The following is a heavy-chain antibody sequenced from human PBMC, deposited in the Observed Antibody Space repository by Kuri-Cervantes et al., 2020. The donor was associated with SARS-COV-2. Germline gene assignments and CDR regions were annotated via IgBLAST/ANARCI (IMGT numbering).Heavy chain of an antibody. CDR1: GFTFSNAW. Sequence: GGSLRLSCAASGFTFSNAWMSWVRQAPGKGLEWVSYISSSSSYTNYADSVKGRFTISRDNAKNSLYLQMNSLRAEDTAVYYCARGHSSSWGYGMDVWGQGTTVTVSS. D-gene: IGHD6-13*01. CDR3: ARGHSSSWGYGMDV. V-gene: IGHV3-11*06. J-gene: IGHJ6*02. CDR2: ISSSSSYT.